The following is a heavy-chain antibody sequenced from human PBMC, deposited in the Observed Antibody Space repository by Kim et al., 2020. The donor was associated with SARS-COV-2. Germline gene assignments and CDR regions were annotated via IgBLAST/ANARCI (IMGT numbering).Heavy chain of an antibody. V-gene: IGHV1-18*01. Sequence: NGNTTYAQKLQGRVTMTTEPSTSTAYMGLRSLRSDDTAVYYCARGNFDPWGQGTLVTVSS. J-gene: IGHJ5*02. CDR2: NGNT. CDR3: ARGNFDP.